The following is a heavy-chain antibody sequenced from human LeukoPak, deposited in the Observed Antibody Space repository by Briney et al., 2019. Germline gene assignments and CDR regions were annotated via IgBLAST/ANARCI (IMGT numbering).Heavy chain of an antibody. V-gene: IGHV3-23*01. D-gene: IGHD1-20*01. J-gene: IGHJ4*02. Sequence: GGSLRLSCAASGFTFSSYAMSWVRQAPGKGLEWVSAISGSGGSTYYADSVKGRFTISRDNSKNTLYLQMNSLRAEDTAVYYCAKDLRGITGSPLLFDYWGQGTLVTVSS. CDR2: ISGSGGST. CDR3: AKDLRGITGSPLLFDY. CDR1: GFTFSSYA.